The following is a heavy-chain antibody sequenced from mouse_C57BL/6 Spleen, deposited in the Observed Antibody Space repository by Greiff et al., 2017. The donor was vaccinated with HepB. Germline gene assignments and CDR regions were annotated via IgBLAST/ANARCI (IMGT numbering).Heavy chain of an antibody. Sequence: VHLKQSGAELVRPGASVKLSCTASGFNIKDYYMHWVKQRPEQGLEWIGWIDPEDGDTEYAPKFQGKATMTADTSSNTAYLQLSSLTSEDAAVYYCTKDRSGYAWGFDYWGQGTTLTVSS. CDR3: TKDRSGYAWGFDY. J-gene: IGHJ2*01. CDR2: IDPEDGDT. V-gene: IGHV14-1*01. CDR1: GFNIKDYY. D-gene: IGHD3-2*02.